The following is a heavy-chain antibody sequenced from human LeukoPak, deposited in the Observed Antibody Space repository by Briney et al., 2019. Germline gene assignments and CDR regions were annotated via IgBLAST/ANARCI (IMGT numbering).Heavy chain of an antibody. CDR2: IFRDGTT. D-gene: IGHD2-2*01. Sequence: GGSLRLSCAASSFSVSGDYMNWVRQAPGKGLEWVSVIFRDGTTLYADAAKGRFTISTDNSKNTLYLQRNSLRAEDTAVYYCARDETPFTRAFDIWGQGTMVTVSS. J-gene: IGHJ3*02. CDR1: SFSVSGDY. V-gene: IGHV3-66*01. CDR3: ARDETPFTRAFDI.